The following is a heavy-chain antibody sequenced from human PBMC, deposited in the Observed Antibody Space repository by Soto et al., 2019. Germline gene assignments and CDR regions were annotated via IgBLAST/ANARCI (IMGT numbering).Heavy chain of an antibody. CDR1: GFTFSNAW. J-gene: IGHJ6*02. CDR2: IKSKTDGGTT. Sequence: EVQLVESGGGLVKPGGSLRLSCAASGFTFSNAWMNWVRQAPGKGLEWVGRIKSKTDGGTTDYAAPVKGRFTISRDDSKNTLYLQMNSLKTEDTAVYYGTSLGATTVTYYYYYGMDVWGQGTTVTVSS. V-gene: IGHV3-15*07. D-gene: IGHD4-17*01. CDR3: TSLGATTVTYYYYYGMDV.